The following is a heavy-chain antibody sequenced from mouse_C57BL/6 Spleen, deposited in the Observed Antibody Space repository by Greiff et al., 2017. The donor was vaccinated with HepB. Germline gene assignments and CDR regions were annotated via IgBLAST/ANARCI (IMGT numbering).Heavy chain of an antibody. CDR2: IDPSDSET. CDR1: GYTFTSYW. Sequence: QVQLQQPGAELVRPGSSVKLSCKASGYTFTSYWMHWVKQRPIQGLEWIGNIDPSDSETYYNQKFKDKTTLTVDKSSSTAYMQLSSLTSEDSAVCYCASSAGTDFDVWGTGTTVTVSS. V-gene: IGHV1-52*01. J-gene: IGHJ1*03. D-gene: IGHD2-14*01. CDR3: ASSAGTDFDV.